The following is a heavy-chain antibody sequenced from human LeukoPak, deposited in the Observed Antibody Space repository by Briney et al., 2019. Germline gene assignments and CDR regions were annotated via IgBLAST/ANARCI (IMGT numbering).Heavy chain of an antibody. V-gene: IGHV3-30*04. Sequence: GRSLRLSCAASGFTFSSYAMHWVRQAPGKGLEWVAVISYDGSNKYYADSVKGRFTISRDNSKNTLYLQMNSLRAEDTAVYYCARDMVGFDIWGQGTMVTVSS. J-gene: IGHJ3*02. CDR3: ARDMVGFDI. CDR1: GFTFSSYA. CDR2: ISYDGSNK. D-gene: IGHD3-10*01.